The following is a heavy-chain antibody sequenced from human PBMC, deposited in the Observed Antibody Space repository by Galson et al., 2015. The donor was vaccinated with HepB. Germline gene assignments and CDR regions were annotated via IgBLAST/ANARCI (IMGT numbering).Heavy chain of an antibody. Sequence: SVTVSCKVSGSTLTELSMHWVRQAPGKGLEWMGGFDPEDGETIYAQKFQGRVTMTEDTSTDTAYMELSSLRSEDTAVYYCATDVVGATQWDWFDPWGQGTLVTVSS. CDR3: ATDVVGATQWDWFDP. D-gene: IGHD1-26*01. V-gene: IGHV1-24*01. CDR2: FDPEDGET. J-gene: IGHJ5*02. CDR1: GSTLTELS.